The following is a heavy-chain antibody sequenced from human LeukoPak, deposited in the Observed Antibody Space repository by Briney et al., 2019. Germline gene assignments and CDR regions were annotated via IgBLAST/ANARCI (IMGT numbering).Heavy chain of an antibody. V-gene: IGHV5-51*01. CDR1: GYSFTSYY. CDR2: IYPGDSDT. Sequence: GESLKISCKASGYSFTSYYIGWVRQMPGKGLEWMGIIYPGDSDTRYSLSFQGQVTISADKSITTAYLQWSSLKASDTAMYYCARDSSGYYYFDYWGQGTLVTVSS. J-gene: IGHJ4*02. D-gene: IGHD3-22*01. CDR3: ARDSSGYYYFDY.